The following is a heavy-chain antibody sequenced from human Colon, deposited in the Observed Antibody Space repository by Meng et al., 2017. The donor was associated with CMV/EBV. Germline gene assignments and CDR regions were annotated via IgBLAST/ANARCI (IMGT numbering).Heavy chain of an antibody. CDR3: ARGGVGNTVRIDP. J-gene: IGHJ5*02. Sequence: SETLSLTCTVSDDSISSSNYYWGWIRQPPGKGLEWIGTIYWSGVTSYNPPLKSRVTISVDTSKNQFSLRLNSVTAADSAVYYCARGGVGNTVRIDPWGQGTLVTVSS. V-gene: IGHV4-39*07. CDR2: IYWSGVT. D-gene: IGHD3-3*01. CDR1: DDSISSSNYY.